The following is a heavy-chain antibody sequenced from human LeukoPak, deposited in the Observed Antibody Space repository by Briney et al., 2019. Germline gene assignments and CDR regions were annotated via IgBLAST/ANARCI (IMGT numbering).Heavy chain of an antibody. J-gene: IGHJ4*02. Sequence: PGGSLRLSCAASRFTVSSNYMSWVRQAPGKGLEWVSVIYSGGRTYYADSVKGRFTISRDNSKNMLYLQMNSLRAEDTAVYYCARDRLSVLWGQGTLVTVSS. D-gene: IGHD2/OR15-2a*01. CDR1: RFTVSSNY. V-gene: IGHV3-53*01. CDR2: IYSGGRT. CDR3: ARDRLSVL.